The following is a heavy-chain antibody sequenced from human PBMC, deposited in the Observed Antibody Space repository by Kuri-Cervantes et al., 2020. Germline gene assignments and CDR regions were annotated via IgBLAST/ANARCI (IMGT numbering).Heavy chain of an antibody. CDR2: IIPIFGTA. CDR1: GGTFSSYA. D-gene: IGHD1-14*01. Sequence: SVKVSCKASGGTFSSYAISWVRQAPGQGLEWMGGIIPIFGTANYAQKFQGRVTITTDESTSTAYMELSSLRSEDTAVYYCARVCGRNCRHFDYWGQGTLVTVSS. J-gene: IGHJ4*02. V-gene: IGHV1-69*05. CDR3: ARVCGRNCRHFDY.